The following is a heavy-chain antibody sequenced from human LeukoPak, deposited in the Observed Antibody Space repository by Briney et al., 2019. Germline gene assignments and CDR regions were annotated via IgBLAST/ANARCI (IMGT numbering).Heavy chain of an antibody. CDR1: GYTFTSYD. V-gene: IGHV1-8*01. Sequence: ASVKVSCKASGYTFTSYDINWVRQATGQGLEWMGWMNPNSGNTGYAQKFQGRVTMTRNTSISTAYMELSSLRSEDTAVYYCARDVGWELPEYFQHWGQGTLVTVSS. D-gene: IGHD1-26*01. J-gene: IGHJ1*01. CDR2: MNPNSGNT. CDR3: ARDVGWELPEYFQH.